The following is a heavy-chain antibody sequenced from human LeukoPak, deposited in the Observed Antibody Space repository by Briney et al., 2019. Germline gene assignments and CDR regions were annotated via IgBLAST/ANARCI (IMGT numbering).Heavy chain of an antibody. Sequence: GGSLRLSCAASGFTFSSYWMHWVRQALGKGLVWVSRINSDGSSTSYADSVKGRFTISRDNAKNTLYLQMNSLRAEDTAVYYCARVDSSGWGEDAFDIWGQGTMVTVSS. CDR2: INSDGSST. J-gene: IGHJ3*02. V-gene: IGHV3-74*01. D-gene: IGHD6-19*01. CDR3: ARVDSSGWGEDAFDI. CDR1: GFTFSSYW.